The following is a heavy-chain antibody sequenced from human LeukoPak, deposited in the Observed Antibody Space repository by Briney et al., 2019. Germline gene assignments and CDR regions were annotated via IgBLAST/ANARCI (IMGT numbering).Heavy chain of an antibody. CDR3: ARGSSGSSWYYYYGMDV. D-gene: IGHD1-26*01. CDR2: INHSGST. CDR1: GGSISSSSYY. Sequence: SETLSLTCTVSGGSISSSSYYWGWIRQPPGKGLEWIGEINHSGSTNYNPSLKSRVTISVDTSKNQFSLKLSSVTAADTAVYYCARGSSGSSWYYYYGMDVWGQGTTVTVSS. V-gene: IGHV4-39*07. J-gene: IGHJ6*02.